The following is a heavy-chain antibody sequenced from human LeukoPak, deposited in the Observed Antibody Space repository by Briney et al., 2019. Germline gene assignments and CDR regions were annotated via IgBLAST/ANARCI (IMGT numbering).Heavy chain of an antibody. J-gene: IGHJ3*02. Sequence: SETLSLTCAVYGGSFSGYYWSWIRQPPEKGLEWIGEINHSGSTNYNPSLKSRVTISVDTSKNQFSLKLSSVTAADTAVYYCARGGHGSPMIVVVASAHGAFDIWGQGTMVTVSS. D-gene: IGHD3-22*01. CDR2: INHSGST. CDR1: GGSFSGYY. V-gene: IGHV4-34*01. CDR3: ARGGHGSPMIVVVASAHGAFDI.